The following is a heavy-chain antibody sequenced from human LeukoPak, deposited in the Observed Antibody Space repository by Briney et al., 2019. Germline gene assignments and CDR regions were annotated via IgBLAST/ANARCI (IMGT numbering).Heavy chain of an antibody. V-gene: IGHV3-48*04. J-gene: IGHJ4*02. CDR1: GFTFSSHS. CDR2: VSSSIGTI. Sequence: GGSLRLSCAASGFTFSSHSMNWDRQAPWKGPEWVSYVSSSIGTIYYGDSVKGRFTISKDNAKNSLYLQMNSLRAEDTAVYYCARAGGSTVSHSDYWGQGTLVTVSS. D-gene: IGHD4-17*01. CDR3: ARAGGSTVSHSDY.